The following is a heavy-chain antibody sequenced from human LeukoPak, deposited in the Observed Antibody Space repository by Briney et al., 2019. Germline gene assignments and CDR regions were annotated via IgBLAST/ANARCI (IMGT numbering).Heavy chain of an antibody. CDR3: ARDGRHRYYYDSSGFYGSWFDP. D-gene: IGHD3-22*01. CDR2: ISGYNGNT. CDR1: GYTFTSYG. J-gene: IGHJ5*02. V-gene: IGHV1-18*01. Sequence: ASVKVSCKASGYTFTSYGISWVRQAPGQGLEWMGWISGYNGNTKNAQKLQGRDTMTTDTSTSTAYMELRSLRSDDTAVYYCARDGRHRYYYDSSGFYGSWFDPWGQGTLVTVSS.